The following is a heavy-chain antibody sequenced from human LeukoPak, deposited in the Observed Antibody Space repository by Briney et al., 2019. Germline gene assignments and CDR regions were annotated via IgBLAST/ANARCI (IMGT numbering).Heavy chain of an antibody. J-gene: IGHJ4*02. CDR1: GGSMSDYY. CDR2: IYYTGTT. D-gene: IGHD2-2*01. V-gene: IGHV4-59*01. CDR3: ARDQRRTSCFDY. Sequence: SETLSLTCTVSGGSMSDYYWSWIRQPPGKGLEWIGHIYYTGTTNYNPSLKSRVTILVDTSKNQFSLKLNSVTAADTGVYYCARDQRRTSCFDYWGQGTLVTVSS.